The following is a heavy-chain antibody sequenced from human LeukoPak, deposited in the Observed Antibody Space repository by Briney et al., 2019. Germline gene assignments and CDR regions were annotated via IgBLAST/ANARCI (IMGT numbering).Heavy chain of an antibody. D-gene: IGHD3-22*01. Sequence: SETLSLTCNVSGASLSGYYWNWVRQPAGKGLEWIGRIYTAGSTNYNPSLKSRATMSVDTSKNQFSLRLTSVTAADTAVYYCCGNYYGYYYYMDVWGKGTTVAISS. CDR1: GASLSGYY. V-gene: IGHV4-4*07. J-gene: IGHJ6*03. CDR3: CGNYYGYYYYMDV. CDR2: IYTAGST.